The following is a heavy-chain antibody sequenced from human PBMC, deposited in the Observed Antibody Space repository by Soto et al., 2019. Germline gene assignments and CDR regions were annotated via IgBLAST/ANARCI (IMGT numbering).Heavy chain of an antibody. CDR2: ISSDGSNQ. Sequence: QVQLVESGGDVVQPGRSPRLSCAASGFTFKSYVMHWVRQAPGKGLEWMAVISSDGSNQYYADSVKGRFTISRDNSRDTLYLQMNSLRAEDTAVYYCARDGGFGRGAPVGSGEVYYYYGMDVWGQGTTVTVSS. V-gene: IGHV3-30-3*01. J-gene: IGHJ6*02. D-gene: IGHD6-13*01. CDR3: ARDGGFGRGAPVGSGEVYYYYGMDV. CDR1: GFTFKSYV.